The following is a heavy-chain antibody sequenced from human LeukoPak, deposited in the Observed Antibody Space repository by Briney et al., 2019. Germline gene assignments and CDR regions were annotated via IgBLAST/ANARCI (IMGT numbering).Heavy chain of an antibody. V-gene: IGHV4-59*08. Sequence: SETLSLTCTVSGGSFSTYYWSWFRQPPGKGLEWIAYIYYSGSTNYSPSLKSRVTISVDTSKNQFSLGLRSVTAADTAVYYCARRLAASDAFDIWGQGTMVTVSS. J-gene: IGHJ3*02. CDR2: IYYSGST. CDR3: ARRLAASDAFDI. D-gene: IGHD2-21*01. CDR1: GGSFSTYY.